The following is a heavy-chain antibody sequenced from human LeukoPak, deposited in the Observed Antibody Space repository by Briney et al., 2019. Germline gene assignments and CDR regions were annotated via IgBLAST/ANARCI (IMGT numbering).Heavy chain of an antibody. Sequence: SVKVSCKASGGTFSSYAISWVRQAPGQGLEWMGGIIPIFGTANYAQKFQGRVTITTDESTSTAYMELSSLRSEDTAVYYCARGKYQLLYRHNNWFDPWGQGTLVTVSS. V-gene: IGHV1-69*05. CDR1: GGTFSSYA. CDR3: ARGKYQLLYRHNNWFDP. J-gene: IGHJ5*02. D-gene: IGHD2-2*02. CDR2: IIPIFGTA.